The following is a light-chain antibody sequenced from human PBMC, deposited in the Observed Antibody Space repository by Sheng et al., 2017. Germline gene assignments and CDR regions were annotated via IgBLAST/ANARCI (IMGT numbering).Light chain of an antibody. CDR2: DVN. Sequence: QSALTQPASVSGSPGQSITISCTATSSDVGGHNYVSWYQQHPGTAPKLMIYDVNNRPSGVSNRFSGSKSGNTASLTISGLQAEDEADYYCISYTSSTTSVVFGGGTKLTVL. CDR1: SSDVGGHNY. J-gene: IGLJ2*01. CDR3: ISYTSSTTSVV. V-gene: IGLV2-14*03.